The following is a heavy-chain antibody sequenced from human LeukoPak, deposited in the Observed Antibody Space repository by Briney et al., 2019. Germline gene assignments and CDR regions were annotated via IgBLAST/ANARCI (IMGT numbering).Heavy chain of an antibody. D-gene: IGHD6-19*01. V-gene: IGHV1-2*02. CDR3: ARDRSSGWYEFADY. J-gene: IGHJ4*02. CDR2: ISPNSGGT. CDR1: GYTFTGYY. Sequence: ASMKVSCKASGYTFTGYYMHWVRQAPGQGLEWMGWISPNSGGTNYAQKFQGRVTMTRDTSISTADMELSRLRSDDTAVYYCARDRSSGWYEFADYWGQGTLVTVSS.